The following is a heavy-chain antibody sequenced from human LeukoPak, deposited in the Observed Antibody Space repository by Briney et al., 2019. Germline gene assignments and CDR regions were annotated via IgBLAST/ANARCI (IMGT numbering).Heavy chain of an antibody. CDR1: GFTVSSNY. V-gene: IGHV3-53*01. CDR2: IYSGGST. J-gene: IGHJ6*03. Sequence: GGSLRLSCAASGFTVSSNYMSWVRQAPGKGLEWVSVIYSGGSTYYADSVKGRFTISRDNSKNTLYLQMNSLRAEDTAVYYCARARAIVVVPAASYYYYMDVWGKGTTVTVSS. CDR3: ARARAIVVVPAASYYYYMDV. D-gene: IGHD2-2*01.